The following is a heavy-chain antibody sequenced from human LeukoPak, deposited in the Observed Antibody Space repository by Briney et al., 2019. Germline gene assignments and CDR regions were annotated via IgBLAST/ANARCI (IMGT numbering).Heavy chain of an antibody. CDR2: IMTTGGDT. CDR3: VQDRGGATPISDY. CDR1: TFTFTSYA. Sequence: GGSLRLSCTASTFTFTSYAMSWVRQAPGKGLEWVSTIMTTGGDTFYADSVRGRLTISRDDSKNTLYLQISSLRAEDTAVYYCVQDRGGATPISDYWGQGTLVTVSS. D-gene: IGHD1-26*01. V-gene: IGHV3-23*01. J-gene: IGHJ4*02.